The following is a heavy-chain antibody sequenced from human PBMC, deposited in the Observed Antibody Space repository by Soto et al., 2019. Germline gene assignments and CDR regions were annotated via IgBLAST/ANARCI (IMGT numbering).Heavy chain of an antibody. J-gene: IGHJ6*02. CDR3: ARMYYYDSSGYTIGYYYYGMDV. CDR1: GYTFTSYV. Sequence: ASVKVSCKASGYTFTSYVISWVRQAPGQGLEWMGWISAYNGNTNYAQKLQGRVTMTTDTSTSTAYMELRSLRSDDTAVYYCARMYYYDSSGYTIGYYYYGMDVWGQGTTVTVSS. D-gene: IGHD3-22*01. CDR2: ISAYNGNT. V-gene: IGHV1-18*01.